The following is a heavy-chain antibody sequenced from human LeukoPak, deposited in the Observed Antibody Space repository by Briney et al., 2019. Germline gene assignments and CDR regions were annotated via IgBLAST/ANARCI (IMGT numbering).Heavy chain of an antibody. D-gene: IGHD3-10*01. V-gene: IGHV3-74*01. J-gene: IGHJ4*02. CDR2: INGDGRNI. Sequence: GGSLRLSCVASGLTFSSYWMHWVRQDPRKGLVWVSRINGDGRNINYADSVRGRFTISRDNAKNSLYLQMNSLRAEDTAVYYCARDGDYYGSGNFDYWGQGTLVTLSS. CDR1: GLTFSSYW. CDR3: ARDGDYYGSGNFDY.